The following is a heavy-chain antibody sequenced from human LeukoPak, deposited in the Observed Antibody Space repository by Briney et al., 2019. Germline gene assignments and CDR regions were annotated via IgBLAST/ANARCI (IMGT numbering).Heavy chain of an antibody. V-gene: IGHV3-48*01. J-gene: IGHJ4*02. CDR1: TFSFSSDS. CDR2: ISGSSNSR. Sequence: GGSLRLSCAASTFSFSSDSMNWVRQAPGKGLEWISYISGSSNSRFYADSVKGRFTISRDNSKNTLYLQMNSLRAEDTAVYYCAKMGSEGARVAAPLASYWGQGTLVTVSS. D-gene: IGHD6-13*01. CDR3: AKMGSEGARVAAPLASY.